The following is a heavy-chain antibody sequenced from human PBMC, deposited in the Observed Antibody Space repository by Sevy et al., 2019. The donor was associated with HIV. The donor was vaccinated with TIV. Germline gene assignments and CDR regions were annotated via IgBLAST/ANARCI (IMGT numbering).Heavy chain of an antibody. V-gene: IGHV3-11*04. D-gene: IGHD6-13*01. CDR1: GFTFSDAW. CDR2: ISSSGSTI. CDR3: ARVEFGDSSDY. Sequence: GGSLRLSCAASGFTFSDAWMSWVRQAPGRGLEWVSYISSSGSTIYYADSVKGRFTISRDNAKNSLYLQMNSLRAEDTAVYYCARVEFGDSSDYWGQGTLVTVSS. J-gene: IGHJ4*02.